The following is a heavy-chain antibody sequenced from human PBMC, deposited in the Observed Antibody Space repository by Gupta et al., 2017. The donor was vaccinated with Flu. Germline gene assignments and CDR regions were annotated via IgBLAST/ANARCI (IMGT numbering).Heavy chain of an antibody. CDR2: IIPIFGTA. J-gene: IGHJ6*02. D-gene: IGHD3-3*01. V-gene: IGHV1-69*01. CDR3: ARDLRITIFGEYGMDV. Sequence: QVQLVQSGDEVKKPGSSVKVSCKASGGTFSSYAISWVRQAPGQGLEWMGGIIPIFGTANYAQKFQGRVTITADESTSTAYMELSSLRSEDTAVYYCARDLRITIFGEYGMDVWGQGTTVTVSS. CDR1: GGTFSSYA.